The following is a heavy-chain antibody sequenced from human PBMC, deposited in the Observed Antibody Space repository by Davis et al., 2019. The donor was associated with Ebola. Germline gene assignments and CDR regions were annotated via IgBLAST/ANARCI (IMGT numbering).Heavy chain of an antibody. D-gene: IGHD3-10*01. CDR1: GYSFTSYW. J-gene: IGHJ6*03. CDR3: ARQEVPRYYYMDV. V-gene: IGHV5-10-1*01. Sequence: GESLKISCKGSGYSFTSYWISWVRQMPGKGLEWTGRIDPSDSYTNYSPSFQGHVTISADKSISTAYLQWSSLKASDTAMYYCARQEVPRYYYMDVWGKGTTVTVSS. CDR2: IDPSDSYT.